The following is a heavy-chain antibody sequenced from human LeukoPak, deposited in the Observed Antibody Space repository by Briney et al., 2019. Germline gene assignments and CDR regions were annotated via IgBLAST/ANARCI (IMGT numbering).Heavy chain of an antibody. CDR2: SSSRIIYI. CDR3: AVGYGDYARNYFDC. V-gene: IGHV3-21*01. J-gene: IGHJ4*02. D-gene: IGHD4-17*01. Sequence: GWSLRLSCAASGITFSSYSMSWVRQPAGKRLEWVSSSSSRIIYIYLAASVKGPFTISRDNAKNSLYLQMNSLRAEDTAVYYCAVGYGDYARNYFDCWGQGTLVTVSS. CDR1: GITFSSYS.